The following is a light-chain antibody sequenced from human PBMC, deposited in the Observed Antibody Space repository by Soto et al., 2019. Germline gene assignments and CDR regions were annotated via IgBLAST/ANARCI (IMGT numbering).Light chain of an antibody. J-gene: IGLJ1*01. Sequence: QSALTQPPSVSGAPGQRVTISCTGSSSNIGAGYDVHWYQQLPGTAPKLLIYANINRPAGIPDRFSGSKSGTSASLAITGLQAEDEADYYCQSYDSSPSGYVFGHGTKVTV. V-gene: IGLV1-40*01. CDR3: QSYDSSPSGYV. CDR1: SSNIGAGYD. CDR2: ANI.